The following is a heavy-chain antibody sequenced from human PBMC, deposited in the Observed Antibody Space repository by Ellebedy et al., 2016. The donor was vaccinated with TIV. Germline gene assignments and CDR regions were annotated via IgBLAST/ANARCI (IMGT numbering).Heavy chain of an antibody. CDR1: GGSISSYY. J-gene: IGHJ4*02. V-gene: IGHV4-59*01. Sequence: MPSETLSLTCTVSGGSISSYYWSWIRQPPGKGLEWIGYIYYSGSTNYNPSLKSRVTISVDTSKNQFSLKLSSVTAADTAVYYCARDGYSYGYFDYWGQGTLVTVSS. CDR3: ARDGYSYGYFDY. CDR2: IYYSGST. D-gene: IGHD5-18*01.